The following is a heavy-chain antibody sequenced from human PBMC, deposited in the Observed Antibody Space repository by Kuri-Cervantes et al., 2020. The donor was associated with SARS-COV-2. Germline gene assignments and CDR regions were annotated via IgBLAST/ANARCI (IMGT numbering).Heavy chain of an antibody. J-gene: IGHJ5*02. CDR2: IVPILGLP. CDR1: GVTFNTEA. Sequence: SVKVSCKASGVTFNTEAFSWVRQAPGQGLEWMGRIVPILGLPNYAQKFQGSVIITADHSTSTVYMELSSLSSEDTAMYYCAREGGGDTVSWLDPWGQGTLVTVSS. D-gene: IGHD3-16*01. V-gene: IGHV1-69*04. CDR3: AREGGGDTVSWLDP.